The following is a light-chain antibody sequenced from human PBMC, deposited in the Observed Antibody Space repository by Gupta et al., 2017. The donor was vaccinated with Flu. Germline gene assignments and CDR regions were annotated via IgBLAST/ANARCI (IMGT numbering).Light chain of an antibody. Sequence: QPVLAQTSSASASLGSSVKLTCTLTSGHNTNLIAWHQQQPGKAPRFLMKGEGSGRYNRGSGVPVRFSGSSSGAERYLXIXNLQSEXEADYYCETWDSDTFVFGTGTTVTVL. CDR1: SGHNTNL. CDR3: ETWDSDTFV. CDR2: GEGSGRY. J-gene: IGLJ1*01. V-gene: IGLV4-60*03.